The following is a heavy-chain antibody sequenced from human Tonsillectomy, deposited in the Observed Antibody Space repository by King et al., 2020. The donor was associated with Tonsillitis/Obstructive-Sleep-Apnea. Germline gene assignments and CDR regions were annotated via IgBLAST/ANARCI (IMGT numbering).Heavy chain of an antibody. V-gene: IGHV3-73*01. J-gene: IGHJ4*02. Sequence: EVQLVESGGGLVQPGGSLKLSCAASGFTFSGSAMHWVRQASGKGLEWIGRIRSKGNNYAPAYAASVKGRFTVSRDDSKNTAYLQMNSLKTEDTAVYYCTRRGGRFLEWYFDDWGQGTLVTVSS. CDR3: TRRGGRFLEWYFDD. CDR2: IRSKGNNYAP. D-gene: IGHD3-3*01. CDR1: GFTFSGSA.